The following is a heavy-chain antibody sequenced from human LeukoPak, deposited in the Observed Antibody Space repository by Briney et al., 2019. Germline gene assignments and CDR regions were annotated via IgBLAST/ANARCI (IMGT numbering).Heavy chain of an antibody. Sequence: SVKVSCKASGGTFSSYAISWVRQAPGQGLEWMGRIIPILGIANYAQKFQGRVTITADKSTSTAYMELSSLRSEDTAVYYCAREGVAAAGAWWFDPWGQGTLVTVSS. CDR2: IIPILGIA. J-gene: IGHJ5*02. D-gene: IGHD6-13*01. V-gene: IGHV1-69*04. CDR3: AREGVAAAGAWWFDP. CDR1: GGTFSSYA.